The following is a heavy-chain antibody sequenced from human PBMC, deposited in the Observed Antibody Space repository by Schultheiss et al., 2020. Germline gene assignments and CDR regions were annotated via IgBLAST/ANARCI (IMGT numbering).Heavy chain of an antibody. Sequence: GGSLRLSCAASGFTFRSYGMHWVRQAPGKGLEWVAVIWYDGSNKYYADSVKGRFTISRDNSKNTLYLQMSSLRAEDTAVYYCAKDSVTGGSDYWGQGTLVTVSS. CDR1: GFTFRSYG. CDR3: AKDSVTGGSDY. D-gene: IGHD2-21*02. V-gene: IGHV3-30*02. J-gene: IGHJ4*02. CDR2: IWYDGSNK.